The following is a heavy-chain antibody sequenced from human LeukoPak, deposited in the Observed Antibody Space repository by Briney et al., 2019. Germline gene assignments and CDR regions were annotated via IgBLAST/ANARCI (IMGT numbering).Heavy chain of an antibody. CDR2: INHSGST. J-gene: IGHJ6*02. CDR3: ARGSRYFGSRWYYYYHGMDV. Sequence: SETLSLTCAVYGGSFSGYYWSWIRQPPGKGLEWIGEINHSGSTNYNPSLKSRVTISLDTSKNQFSLKLSSVTAADTAVYYCARGSRYFGSRWYYYYHGMDVWGQGTTVTVSS. D-gene: IGHD3-10*01. CDR1: GGSFSGYY. V-gene: IGHV4-34*01.